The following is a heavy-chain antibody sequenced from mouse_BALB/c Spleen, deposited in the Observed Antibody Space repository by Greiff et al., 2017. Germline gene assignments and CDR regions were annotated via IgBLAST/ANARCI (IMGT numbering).Heavy chain of an antibody. CDR1: GFTFSSFG. J-gene: IGHJ4*01. V-gene: IGHV5-17*02. Sequence: EVMLVESGGGLVQPGGSRKLSCAASGFTFSSFGMHWVRQAPEKGLEWVAYISSGSSTIYYADTVKGRFTISRDNPKNTLFLQMTSLRSEDTAMYYCARWVTTVVDAMDYWGQGTSVTVSS. CDR2: ISSGSSTI. CDR3: ARWVTTVVDAMDY. D-gene: IGHD1-1*01.